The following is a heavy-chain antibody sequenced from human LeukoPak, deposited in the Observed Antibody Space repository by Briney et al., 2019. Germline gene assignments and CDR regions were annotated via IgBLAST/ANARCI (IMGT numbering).Heavy chain of an antibody. CDR1: GFTFITYG. V-gene: IGHV3-30*02. CDR2: IRYDGTKK. Sequence: PGGSLRLSCAASGFTFITYGMHWVRQAPGKGLEWVSFIRYDGTKKHYADFVKGRFTISRDNSKKTLYLQMDSLRTEDTAIYYCARGTLTGLPYYSYMDVWGKGTTVALSS. J-gene: IGHJ6*03. D-gene: IGHD1-20*01. CDR3: ARGTLTGLPYYSYMDV.